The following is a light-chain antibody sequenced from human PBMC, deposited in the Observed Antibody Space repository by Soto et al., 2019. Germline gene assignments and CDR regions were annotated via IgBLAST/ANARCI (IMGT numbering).Light chain of an antibody. CDR1: SANIGAAYN. Sequence: QRVLTQPPSGSGAPGQRVTISCTGSSANIGAAYNVDWYQQLPGTAPKLLIYGNNNRPSGVPARFSGSKSGTSASLAIAGLQAEDDGDYYCQSYDSSLSGYVFGTGTKVTVL. J-gene: IGLJ1*01. V-gene: IGLV1-40*01. CDR2: GNN. CDR3: QSYDSSLSGYV.